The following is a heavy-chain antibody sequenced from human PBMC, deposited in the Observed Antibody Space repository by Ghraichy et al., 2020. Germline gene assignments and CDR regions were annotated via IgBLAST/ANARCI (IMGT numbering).Heavy chain of an antibody. Sequence: ASVKVSCKASGYTFTSYGISWVRQAPGQGLEWMGWISAYNGNTNYAQKLQGRVTMTTDTSTSTAYMELRSLRSDDTAVYYCAREAEGSSWYLSNYYYYGMDVWGQGTTVTVSS. CDR1: GYTFTSYG. J-gene: IGHJ6*02. CDR2: ISAYNGNT. V-gene: IGHV1-18*01. D-gene: IGHD6-13*01. CDR3: AREAEGSSWYLSNYYYYGMDV.